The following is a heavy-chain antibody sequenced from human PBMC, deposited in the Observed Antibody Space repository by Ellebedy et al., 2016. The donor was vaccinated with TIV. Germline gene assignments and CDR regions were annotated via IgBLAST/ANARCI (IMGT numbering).Heavy chain of an antibody. J-gene: IGHJ4*02. D-gene: IGHD5-12*01. CDR1: GFTFSDYW. Sequence: GGSLRLSXAASGFTFSDYWMHWVRQAPGKGLVWIARISHDGSTINYADSVKGRFTISRDNAKNTLYLQMNSLRVEDAAVYYCVRAPRGQYYFGYWGQGTLVTVSS. V-gene: IGHV3-74*01. CDR3: VRAPRGQYYFGY. CDR2: ISHDGSTI.